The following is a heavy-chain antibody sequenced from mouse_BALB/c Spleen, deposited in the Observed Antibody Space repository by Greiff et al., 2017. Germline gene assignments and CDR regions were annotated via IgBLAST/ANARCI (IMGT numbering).Heavy chain of an antibody. CDR3: ARHGANWYYFDY. V-gene: IGHV5-6-2*01. J-gene: IGHJ2*01. CDR2: INSNGGST. CDR1: GFTFSSYY. Sequence: EVKLVESGGGLVKLGGSLKLSCAASGFTFSSYYMSWVRQTPEKRLELVAAINSNGGSTYYPDTVKGRFTISRDNAKNTLYLQMSSLKSEDTALYYCARHGANWYYFDYWGKGTTLTVSS. D-gene: IGHD4-1*01.